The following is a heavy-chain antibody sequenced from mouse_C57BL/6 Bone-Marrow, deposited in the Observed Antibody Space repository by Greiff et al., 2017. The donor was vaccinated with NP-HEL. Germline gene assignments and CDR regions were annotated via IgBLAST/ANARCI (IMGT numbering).Heavy chain of an antibody. V-gene: IGHV6-3*01. J-gene: IGHJ3*01. D-gene: IGHD2-3*01. CDR3: VYDGYYSWFAY. CDR2: IRLKSDNYAT. Sequence: EVKVEESGGGLVQPGGSMKLSCVASGFTFSNYWMNWVRQSPEKGLEWVAQIRLKSDNYATPYAESVKGRFTISRDDSKSSVYLQMNNLRAEDTGIYYCVYDGYYSWFAYWGQGTLVTVSA. CDR1: GFTFSNYW.